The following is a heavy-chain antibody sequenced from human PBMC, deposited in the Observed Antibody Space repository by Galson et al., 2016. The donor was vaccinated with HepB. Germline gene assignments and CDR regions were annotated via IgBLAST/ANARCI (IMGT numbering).Heavy chain of an antibody. CDR3: ATSDPGSDTFVDV. V-gene: IGHV3-48*02. D-gene: IGHD2/OR15-2a*01. Sequence: SLRLSCAASGFTFSSYGMNWIRQAPGKGLEWVSYISRGSGTIYYADSVRGRFTVSRDNARNSLYLQMNSLRDEDTAVYYCATSDPGSDTFVDVWGQGTTVIVTS. CDR2: ISRGSGTI. CDR1: GFTFSSYG. J-gene: IGHJ6*02.